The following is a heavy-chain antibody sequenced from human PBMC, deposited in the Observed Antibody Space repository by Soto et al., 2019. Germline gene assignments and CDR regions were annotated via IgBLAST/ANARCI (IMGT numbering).Heavy chain of an antibody. D-gene: IGHD1-1*01. V-gene: IGHV4-59*01. CDR3: ARDSSLEPLYYFDY. Sequence: PSETLSLTCTVSGCSISSYYWSWIRQPPGKGLEWIGYIYYSGSTNYNPSLKSRVTISVDTSKNQFSLKLSSVTAADTAVYYCARDSSLEPLYYFDYWGQGTLVTVSS. J-gene: IGHJ4*02. CDR1: GCSISSYY. CDR2: IYYSGST.